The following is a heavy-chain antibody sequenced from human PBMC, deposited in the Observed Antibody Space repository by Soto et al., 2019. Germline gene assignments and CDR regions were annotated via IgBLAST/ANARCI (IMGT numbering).Heavy chain of an antibody. J-gene: IGHJ6*02. Sequence: PGGSLRLSCAASGFTFSSYWMHWVRQAPGKGLVWVSRIDTYGSATRYADSVKGRFTISRDNSKNTLYLQMSSLRAEDTAVYYCAKNYYGSGPYYYYGMDVWGQGTTVTVSS. D-gene: IGHD3-10*01. CDR2: IDTYGSAT. CDR1: GFTFSSYW. CDR3: AKNYYGSGPYYYYGMDV. V-gene: IGHV3-74*01.